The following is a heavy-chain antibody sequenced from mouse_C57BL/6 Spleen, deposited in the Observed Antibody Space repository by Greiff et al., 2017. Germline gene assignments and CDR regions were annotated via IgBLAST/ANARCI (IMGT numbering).Heavy chain of an antibody. V-gene: IGHV2-2*01. CDR3: ARSPRTGYYAMDY. CDR1: GFSLTSYG. Sequence: VQVVESGPGLVQPSQSLSITCTVSGFSLTSYGVHWVRQSPGKGLEWLGVIWSGGSTDYNAAFISRLSISKDNSKSQVFFKMNSLQADDTAIYYCARSPRTGYYAMDYWGQGTSVTVSS. J-gene: IGHJ4*01. CDR2: IWSGGST. D-gene: IGHD4-1*01.